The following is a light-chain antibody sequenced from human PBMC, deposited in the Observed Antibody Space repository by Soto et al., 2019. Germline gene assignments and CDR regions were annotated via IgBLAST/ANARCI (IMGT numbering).Light chain of an antibody. Sequence: QPVLTQSPSASASLGASVKLTCTLSSGHSSYAIAWHQQQPEKGPRYLMKLNSDGSHSRGAGIPDRFSGSSSGAERYLTISSLQSEDEADYYCQTWASGTVVFGGGTQLTVL. CDR2: LNSDGSH. J-gene: IGLJ2*01. V-gene: IGLV4-69*01. CDR3: QTWASGTVV. CDR1: SGHSSYA.